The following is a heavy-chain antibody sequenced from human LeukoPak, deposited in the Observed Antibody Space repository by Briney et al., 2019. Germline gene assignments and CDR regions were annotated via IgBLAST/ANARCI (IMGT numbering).Heavy chain of an antibody. Sequence: PSETLSLTCTVSGGSISSYYWSWIRQPPGKGLEWIGYIYYSGSTNYNPSLKSRVTISVDTSKNQFSLKLSSVTAADTAVYYCARDHGLAHDHWGQGTLVTVSS. V-gene: IGHV4-59*01. CDR3: ARDHGLAHDH. D-gene: IGHD3/OR15-3a*01. CDR1: GGSISSYY. J-gene: IGHJ4*02. CDR2: IYYSGST.